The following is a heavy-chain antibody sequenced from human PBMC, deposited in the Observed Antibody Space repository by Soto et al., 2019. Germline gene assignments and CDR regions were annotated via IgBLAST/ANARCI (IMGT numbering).Heavy chain of an antibody. Sequence: PGGSLRLSCAASGFTFSSYAMSWVRQAPGKGLEWVSAISGSGGSTYYADSVKGRFTISRDNSKNTLYLQMNSLRAENTAVYYCAKDGNWLLYPPFDYWGQGTLVTVSS. J-gene: IGHJ4*02. V-gene: IGHV3-23*01. D-gene: IGHD3-9*01. CDR1: GFTFSSYA. CDR3: AKDGNWLLYPPFDY. CDR2: ISGSGGST.